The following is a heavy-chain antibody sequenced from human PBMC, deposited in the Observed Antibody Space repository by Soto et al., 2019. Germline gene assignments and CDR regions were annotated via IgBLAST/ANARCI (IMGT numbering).Heavy chain of an antibody. J-gene: IGHJ6*02. D-gene: IGHD3-3*01. Sequence: QAQVVESGGGVVQPGGSLRLSCAGSGFTFSTYGVHWVRQAPGKGREGVAVTPYDGRNKYYAGSVKGRVTVTRDNSKKTVALQTNRLRPEDTAVYYGAKPAGQYDFCRSYETVEHYYHGMDVGGHGTTVTVSS. CDR3: AKPAGQYDFCRSYETVEHYYHGMDV. V-gene: IGHV3-30*18. CDR1: GFTFSTYG. CDR2: TPYDGRNK.